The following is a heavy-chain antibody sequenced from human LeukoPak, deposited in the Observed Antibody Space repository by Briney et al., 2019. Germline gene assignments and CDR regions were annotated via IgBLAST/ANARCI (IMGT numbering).Heavy chain of an antibody. Sequence: GASVKVSCTASGYTFTGYYMHWVRQAPGQGLEWMGGIIPIFGTANYAQKFQGRVTITADESTSTAYMELSSLRSEDTAVYYCARDKQQWLLTDWGQGTLVTVSS. V-gene: IGHV1-69*13. CDR1: GYTFTGYY. D-gene: IGHD6-19*01. CDR3: ARDKQQWLLTD. J-gene: IGHJ4*02. CDR2: IIPIFGTA.